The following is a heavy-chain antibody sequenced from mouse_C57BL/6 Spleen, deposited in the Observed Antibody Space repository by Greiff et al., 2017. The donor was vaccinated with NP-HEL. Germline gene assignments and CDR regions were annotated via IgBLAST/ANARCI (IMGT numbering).Heavy chain of an antibody. CDR1: GYTFTSYW. Sequence: VHLQHPWSALFHPFSSVKLSCKASGYTFTSYWMHWVKQRPGRGLEWIGRIDPNSGGTKYNEKFKSKATLTVDKPSSTAYMQLSSLTSEDSAVYYCARSREYDYWYFDVWGTGTTVTVSS. V-gene: IGHV1-72*01. J-gene: IGHJ1*03. CDR2: IDPNSGGT. CDR3: ARSREYDYWYFDV. D-gene: IGHD2-10*02.